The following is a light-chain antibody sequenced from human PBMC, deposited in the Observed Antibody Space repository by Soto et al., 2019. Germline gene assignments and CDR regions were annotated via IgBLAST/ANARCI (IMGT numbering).Light chain of an antibody. Sequence: EIVLTQSPGTLSLSTGERSTLSCRASQSVSSSYLAWYQQKPGQAPSLLIYGASRRATGIPDRFSGSGSGTDFTLTISRLEPEDFAVYYCQQYHSSPITFGQGTRLEIK. CDR1: QSVSSSY. CDR2: GAS. V-gene: IGKV3-20*01. CDR3: QQYHSSPIT. J-gene: IGKJ5*01.